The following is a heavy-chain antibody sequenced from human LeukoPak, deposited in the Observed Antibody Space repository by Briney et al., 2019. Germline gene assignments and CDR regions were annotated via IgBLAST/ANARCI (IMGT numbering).Heavy chain of an antibody. V-gene: IGHV3-23*01. J-gene: IGHJ3*02. CDR2: ITSTATHT. D-gene: IGHD4-17*01. Sequence: PGGSLRLSCATSGFTFSGHSMSWVRQAPGKGLEWVSSITSTATHTYYADSAKGRFTISRDNSKSTLYLQMNNLRGEDTAVYYCAKDRMVTTGLGALDIWGPGTMVTVSS. CDR3: AKDRMVTTGLGALDI. CDR1: GFTFSGHS.